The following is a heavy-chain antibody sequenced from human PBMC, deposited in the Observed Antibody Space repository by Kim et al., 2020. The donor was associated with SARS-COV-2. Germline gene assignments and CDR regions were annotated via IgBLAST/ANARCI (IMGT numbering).Heavy chain of an antibody. D-gene: IGHD6-13*01. CDR2: ISAYNGNT. V-gene: IGHV1-18*01. CDR3: ARVGRAAAVLYYYYYMDV. J-gene: IGHJ6*03. Sequence: ASVKVSCKASGYTFTSYGISWVRQAPGQGLEWMGWISAYNGNTNYAQKLQGRVTMTTDTSTSTAYMELRSLRSDDTAVYYCARVGRAAAVLYYYYYMDVWGKGTTVTVSS. CDR1: GYTFTSYG.